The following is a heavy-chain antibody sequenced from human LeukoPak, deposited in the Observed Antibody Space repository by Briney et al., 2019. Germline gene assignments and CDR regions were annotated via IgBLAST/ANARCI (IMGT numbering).Heavy chain of an antibody. Sequence: GGSLRLSCAASGFTFDDYAMPWVRQAPGKGLEWVAVISYDGSNKYYADSVKGRFTISRDNSKNTLYLQMNSLRAEDTAVYYCASSSGYSYEIDYWGQETLVTVSS. CDR3: ASSSGYSYEIDY. V-gene: IGHV3-30-3*01. CDR1: GFTFDDYA. D-gene: IGHD5-18*01. J-gene: IGHJ4*02. CDR2: ISYDGSNK.